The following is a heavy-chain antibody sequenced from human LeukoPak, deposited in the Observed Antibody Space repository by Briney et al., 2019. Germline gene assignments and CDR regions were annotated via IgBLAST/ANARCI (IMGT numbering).Heavy chain of an antibody. D-gene: IGHD3-22*01. V-gene: IGHV4-4*09. CDR2: IYTSGST. CDR3: ARGTTYYYDSSGYDNWFDP. Sequence: SETLSLTCTVSGGSISSYYWSWIRQPPGKGLEWIGYIYTSGSTNYNPSLKSRVTISVDTSKNQFSLKLSSVTAADTAVYYCARGTTYYYDSSGYDNWFDPWGQGTLVTVSS. CDR1: GGSISSYY. J-gene: IGHJ5*02.